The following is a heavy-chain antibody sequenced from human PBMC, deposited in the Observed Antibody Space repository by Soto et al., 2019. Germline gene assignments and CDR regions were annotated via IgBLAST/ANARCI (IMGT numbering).Heavy chain of an antibody. Sequence: PSETLSLTCTVSSGSMRGYYCNWIRQPPGKGLELIGYIYYSWSTNYNPSFKSRVTISVDTSKNKFYLKLSSVTAADTAVYYCVRAGDYDFWSGYSNDAFDIWGQGTMVTVSS. CDR2: IYYSWST. D-gene: IGHD3-3*01. CDR1: SGSMRGYY. J-gene: IGHJ3*02. CDR3: VRAGDYDFWSGYSNDAFDI. V-gene: IGHV4-59*01.